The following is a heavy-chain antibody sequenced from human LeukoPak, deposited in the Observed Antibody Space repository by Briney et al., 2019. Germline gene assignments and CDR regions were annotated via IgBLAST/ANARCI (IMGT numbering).Heavy chain of an antibody. CDR1: GGTFSSYA. CDR2: IIPIFGTA. D-gene: IGHD2-2*01. CDR3: ARGRRIGYCSSTSCPYYFDY. Sequence: SVKVSCKASGGTFSSYAISWVRQAPGQGLEWMGGIIPIFGTANYAQKFQGRVTITADESTSTAYMELSSLRSEDTAVYYCARGRRIGYCSSTSCPYYFDYWGQGTLVTVSS. V-gene: IGHV1-69*01. J-gene: IGHJ4*02.